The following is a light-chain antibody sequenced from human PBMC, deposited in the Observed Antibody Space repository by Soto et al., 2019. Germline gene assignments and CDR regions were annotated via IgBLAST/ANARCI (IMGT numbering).Light chain of an antibody. J-gene: IGKJ2*01. CDR1: QSVASNY. CDR2: GAF. CDR3: QQYGGSPYT. V-gene: IGKV3-20*01. Sequence: EIVLTQYPGTLSLSPGETATLSCRASQSVASNYLAWYQQKPGRAPRLLIYGAFNRATGIADRFSGSGSGTDFTLTISRLEPEDFAVYYCQQYGGSPYTFGQGTKLEPK.